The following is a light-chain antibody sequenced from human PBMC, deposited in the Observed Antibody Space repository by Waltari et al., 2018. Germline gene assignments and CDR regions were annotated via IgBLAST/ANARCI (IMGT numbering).Light chain of an antibody. Sequence: QSALTQPPSASGSPGQSVTISRTGTSRDVGGYNYVSWYQQPPGKTPNLMIYGVNKRPSGVPVRFSGSKSGNTASLTVSGLQTEDEADYYCSSYAGSNNLGVFGGGTKLTVL. J-gene: IGLJ2*01. CDR1: SRDVGGYNY. CDR2: GVN. CDR3: SSYAGSNNLGV. V-gene: IGLV2-8*01.